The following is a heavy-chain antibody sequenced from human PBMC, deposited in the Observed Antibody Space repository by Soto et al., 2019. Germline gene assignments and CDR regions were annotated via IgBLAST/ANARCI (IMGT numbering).Heavy chain of an antibody. CDR1: GFTFTSSA. J-gene: IGHJ4*02. D-gene: IGHD3-22*01. Sequence: SVKVSCKASGFTFTSSAVQWVRQARGQRLEWIGWIVVGSGNTNYAQKFQERVTITRDMSTSTAYMELSSLRSEDTAVYYCAADPSHARDSSVYLVDYWGQGTLVTVSS. CDR3: AADPSHARDSSVYLVDY. CDR2: IVVGSGNT. V-gene: IGHV1-58*01.